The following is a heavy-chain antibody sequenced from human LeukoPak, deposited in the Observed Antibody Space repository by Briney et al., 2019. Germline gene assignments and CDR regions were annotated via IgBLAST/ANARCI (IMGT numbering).Heavy chain of an antibody. CDR1: GFTFSSYG. CDR3: ANLYSSFDY. J-gene: IGHJ4*02. Sequence: PGGSLRLSCAASGFTFSSYGMHWARQAPGKGLEWVAVISYDGSNKYYADSVKGRFTISRDNSKNTLYLQMNSLRAEDTAVYYCANLYSSFDYWGQGTLVTVSS. V-gene: IGHV3-30*18. CDR2: ISYDGSNK. D-gene: IGHD6-13*01.